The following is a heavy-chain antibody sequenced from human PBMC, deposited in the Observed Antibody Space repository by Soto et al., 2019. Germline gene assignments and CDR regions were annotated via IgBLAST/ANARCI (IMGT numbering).Heavy chain of an antibody. CDR2: ISSSSSTI. D-gene: IGHD2-2*01. CDR3: ARDLRPEDNVVVPAAIAAVHDAFDI. Sequence: GGSLRLSCAASGFTFSSYSMNWVRQAPGKGLEWVSYISSSSSTIYYADSVKGRFTISRDNAKNSLYLQMNSLRAEDTAVYYCARDLRPEDNVVVPAAIAAVHDAFDIWGQGTMVTVSS. V-gene: IGHV3-48*01. J-gene: IGHJ3*02. CDR1: GFTFSSYS.